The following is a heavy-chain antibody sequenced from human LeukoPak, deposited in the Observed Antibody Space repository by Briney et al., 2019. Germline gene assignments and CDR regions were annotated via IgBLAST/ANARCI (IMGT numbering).Heavy chain of an antibody. CDR2: IDNGGSDT. CDR1: GFTFSNYW. J-gene: IGHJ4*02. Sequence: GGSLRLSCAASGFTFSNYWMHWVRQAPGKGLVWVSRIDNGGSDTRHADSVKGRFTISRDNSKNTLYLQMHSLRAEDTAVYYCAKQGPPRSNVVTDVDYWGQGTLVTVSS. V-gene: IGHV3-74*01. CDR3: AKQGPPRSNVVTDVDY. D-gene: IGHD4-23*01.